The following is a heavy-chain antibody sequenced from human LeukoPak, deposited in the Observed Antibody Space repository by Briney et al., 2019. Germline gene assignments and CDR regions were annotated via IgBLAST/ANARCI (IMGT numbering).Heavy chain of an antibody. V-gene: IGHV4-34*01. CDR2: INHSGST. Sequence: SETLSITCAVYGGSFSGYYWSWIRQPPGKGLEWIGEINHSGSTNYNPSLKSRVTISVDTSKNQFSLKLSSVTAADTAVYYCARGTWIQLWSFDYWGQGTLVTVSS. J-gene: IGHJ4*02. CDR3: ARGTWIQLWSFDY. D-gene: IGHD5-18*01. CDR1: GGSFSGYY.